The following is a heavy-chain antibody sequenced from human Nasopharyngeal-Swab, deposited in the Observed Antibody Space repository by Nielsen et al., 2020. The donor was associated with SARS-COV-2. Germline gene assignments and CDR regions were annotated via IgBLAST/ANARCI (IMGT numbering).Heavy chain of an antibody. Sequence: GESLKISCKGSGYNFATSWIGWVRQMRGKGLEWMGIIYPGDSDTRYSPSFQGQVTISADKSISTAYLQWHNLKASDTAIYYCARQLQSFDPWGQGTLVTVSS. CDR3: ARQLQSFDP. CDR1: GYNFATSW. J-gene: IGHJ5*02. D-gene: IGHD2-21*02. CDR2: IYPGDSDT. V-gene: IGHV5-51*01.